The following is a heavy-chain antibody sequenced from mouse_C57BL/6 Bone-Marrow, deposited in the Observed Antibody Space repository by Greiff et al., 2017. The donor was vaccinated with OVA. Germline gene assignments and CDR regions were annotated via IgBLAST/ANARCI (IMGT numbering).Heavy chain of an antibody. J-gene: IGHJ2*01. CDR2: INPYNGGT. D-gene: IGHD2-5*01. CDR1: GYTFTDYY. CDR3: ALIFGGSNYCYFDY. V-gene: IGHV1-19*01. Sequence: EVQLQQSGPVLVKPGASVKMSCKASGYTFTDYYMNWVKQSHGKSLEWIGVINPYNGGTSYNQKFKGKATLTVDKSSSTAYMELNSLTSEDSAVYYCALIFGGSNYCYFDYWGQGTTLTVSS.